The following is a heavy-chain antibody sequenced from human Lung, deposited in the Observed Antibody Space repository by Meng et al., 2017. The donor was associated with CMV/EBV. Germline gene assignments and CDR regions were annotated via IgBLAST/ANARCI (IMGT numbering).Heavy chain of an antibody. J-gene: IGHJ5*02. V-gene: IGHV7-4-1*02. CDR3: ARGGNFDP. D-gene: IGHD2/OR15-2a*01. Sequence: QVQLVQTGSELQNPGASVNGACKGSGYTFSTCPINGDRQAHGRGLEWMGWISTNTGIPTYTQGFTGRFVFSLDTSVSTAYLQISSLKAEDTAVYYCARGGNFDPWGQGTLVTVSS. CDR2: ISTNTGIP. CDR1: GYTFSTCP.